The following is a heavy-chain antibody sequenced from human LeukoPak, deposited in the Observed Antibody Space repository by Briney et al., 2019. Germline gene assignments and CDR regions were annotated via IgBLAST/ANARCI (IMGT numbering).Heavy chain of an antibody. Sequence: PEGSLRLSCAASGFTFSSYAMSWVRQAPGKGLECVSILYSGGMTYYADSVKGRFTISTDTSKNTVNLQMNSLRAEDTAIYYCARMFGGNYYGYYFDYWGQGSMLTVSS. CDR2: LYSGGMT. V-gene: IGHV3-23*03. CDR1: GFTFSSYA. J-gene: IGHJ4*02. CDR3: ARMFGGNYYGYYFDY. D-gene: IGHD1-26*01.